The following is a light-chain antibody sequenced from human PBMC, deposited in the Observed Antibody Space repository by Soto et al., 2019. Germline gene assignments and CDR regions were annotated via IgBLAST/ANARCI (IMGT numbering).Light chain of an antibody. J-gene: IGLJ1*01. Sequence: QSALTQPASVSGSPGQSITISCTGTSSDIGGYNYVSWYQLRPNKAPKLIIYEVSNRPSGVSNRFSGSKSGNTASLTISGLQAEDEADYYCSSYTSSTAYVFGTGTKVT. CDR2: EVS. CDR3: SSYTSSTAYV. CDR1: SSDIGGYNY. V-gene: IGLV2-14*01.